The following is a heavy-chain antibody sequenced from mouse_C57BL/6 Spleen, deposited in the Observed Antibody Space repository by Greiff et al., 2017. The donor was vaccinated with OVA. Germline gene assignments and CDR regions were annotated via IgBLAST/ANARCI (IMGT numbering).Heavy chain of an antibody. CDR2: INPNNGGT. Sequence: VQLQQSGPELVKPGASVKMSCKAFGYTFTDYNMHWVKQSHGKSLEWIGYINPNNGGTSYNQKFKGKATLTVNKSSSTAYMELRSLTSEDSAVYYCARPLLWDYFDYWGQGTTLTVSS. D-gene: IGHD2-1*01. CDR1: GYTFTDYN. J-gene: IGHJ2*01. CDR3: ARPLLWDYFDY. V-gene: IGHV1-22*01.